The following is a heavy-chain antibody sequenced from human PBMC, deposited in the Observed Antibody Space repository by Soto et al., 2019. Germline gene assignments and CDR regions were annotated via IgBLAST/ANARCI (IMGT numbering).Heavy chain of an antibody. D-gene: IGHD3-9*01. CDR3: ARENRLRYFDWLYLEGGYFDY. CDR2: INSDGSST. Sequence: GGSLRLSCAASGFTFSSYWMHWVRQAPGKGLVWVSRINSDGSSTSYADSVKGRFTISRDNAKNTLYLQMNSLRAEDTAVYYCARENRLRYFDWLYLEGGYFDYWGQGTLVTVSS. CDR1: GFTFSSYW. V-gene: IGHV3-74*01. J-gene: IGHJ4*02.